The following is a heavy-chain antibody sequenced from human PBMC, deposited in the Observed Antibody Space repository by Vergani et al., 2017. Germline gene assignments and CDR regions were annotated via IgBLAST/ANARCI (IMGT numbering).Heavy chain of an antibody. D-gene: IGHD3-9*01. Sequence: QVQLVQSGAEVKKPGASVKVSCKASGYTFTSYDINWVRQATGQGLEWRGWMNPNSGKTGYAQKFQGRVTMTRKTSISTAYMELSSLRSEDTAVYYGASRLDLTGYYKSAGNDAFDIWGQGTMVTVSS. CDR1: GYTFTSYD. CDR3: ASRLDLTGYYKSAGNDAFDI. V-gene: IGHV1-8*01. CDR2: MNPNSGKT. J-gene: IGHJ3*02.